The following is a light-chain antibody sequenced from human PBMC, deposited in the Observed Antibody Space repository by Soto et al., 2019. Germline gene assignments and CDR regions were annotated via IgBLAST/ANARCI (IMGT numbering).Light chain of an antibody. CDR1: TSNLGAGYD. CDR2: GNS. V-gene: IGLV1-40*01. Sequence: QTVVTQPPSVSGAPGHTVTISCTGTTSNLGAGYDAYWYHQLPGTAPKLLMYGNSIRPSGIPDRFSGSKSGTSASLVITGLQAEDEGDFYCQSYDNNLSGSVFGGGTKLTVL. J-gene: IGLJ3*02. CDR3: QSYDNNLSGSV.